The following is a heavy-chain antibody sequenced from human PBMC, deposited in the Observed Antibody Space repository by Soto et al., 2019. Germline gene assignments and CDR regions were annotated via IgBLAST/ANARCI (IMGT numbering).Heavy chain of an antibody. D-gene: IGHD2-2*01. J-gene: IGHJ6*02. CDR1: GFTFSSYA. CDR2: ISYDGSNK. Sequence: GGSLRLSCAASGFTFSSYAMHWVRQAPGKGPEWVAVISYDGSNKYYADSVKGRFTISRDNSKNTLYLQMNSLRAEDTAVYYCARDAYCSSTSCTHKIYYYYYGMDVWGQGTTVPVSS. V-gene: IGHV3-30-3*01. CDR3: ARDAYCSSTSCTHKIYYYYYGMDV.